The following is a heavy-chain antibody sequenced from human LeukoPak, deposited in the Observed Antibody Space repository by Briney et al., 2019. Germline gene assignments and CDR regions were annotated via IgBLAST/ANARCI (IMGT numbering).Heavy chain of an antibody. J-gene: IGHJ4*02. D-gene: IGHD1-26*01. Sequence: GGSLRLSCAASGFKFDDYTMHWVRRAPEKGLEWVSLISWNSDYTSYAESVKGRFTISRDNSKNSLYLQMNSLRTEDTAFYYCAKDFQGIVGATQIDFWGQGTLVTVPS. CDR1: GFKFDDYT. CDR2: ISWNSDYT. V-gene: IGHV3-43*01. CDR3: AKDFQGIVGATQIDF.